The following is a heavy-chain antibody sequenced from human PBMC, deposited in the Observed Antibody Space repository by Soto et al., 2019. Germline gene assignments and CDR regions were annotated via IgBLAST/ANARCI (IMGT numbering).Heavy chain of an antibody. D-gene: IGHD3-10*01. V-gene: IGHV1-46*01. CDR3: ARITMVRRVPIPSYGMDV. Sequence: VTWEASGYTLTSSYRRWVRQAPGQGLEWMGIINPSGGSTSYAQKFQGRVTMTRDTSTSTVYMELSSLRSEDTAVYYCARITMVRRVPIPSYGMDVWGQGPTVT. CDR1: GYTLTSSY. J-gene: IGHJ6*02. CDR2: INPSGGST.